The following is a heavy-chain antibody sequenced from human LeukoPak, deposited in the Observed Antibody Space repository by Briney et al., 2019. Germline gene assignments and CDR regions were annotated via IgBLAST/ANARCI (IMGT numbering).Heavy chain of an antibody. D-gene: IGHD3-22*01. Sequence: SVKVSCKASGGTFSSYAISWVRRAPGQGLEWMGGIIPIFGTANYAQKFQGRVTITADESTSTAYMELSSLRSEDTAVYYCARDLEEMIVVDIPYYWGQGTLVTVSS. CDR3: ARDLEEMIVVDIPYY. CDR1: GGTFSSYA. V-gene: IGHV1-69*13. J-gene: IGHJ4*02. CDR2: IIPIFGTA.